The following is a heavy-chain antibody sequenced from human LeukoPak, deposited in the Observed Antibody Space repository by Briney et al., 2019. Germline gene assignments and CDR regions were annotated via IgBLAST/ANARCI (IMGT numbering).Heavy chain of an antibody. J-gene: IGHJ4*02. D-gene: IGHD6-19*01. V-gene: IGHV4-59*08. CDR2: MYYSGKT. CDR3: ARREGSSGRGFDY. CDR1: GGSMRSYF. Sequence: SETLSLTCTVSGGSMRSYFWSWIRQPPGKGLEWIACMYYSGKTDYNPSLQSRVTISVDTSKNQFSLNLKSVTASDTAVYYCARREGSSGRGFDYWGQGTLVSVSS.